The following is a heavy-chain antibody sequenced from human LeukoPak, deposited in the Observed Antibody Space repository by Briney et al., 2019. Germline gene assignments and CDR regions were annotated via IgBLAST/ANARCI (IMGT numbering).Heavy chain of an antibody. CDR1: GFTFSIYD. Sequence: GGSLRLSCAASGFTFSIYDTHWVRQAPGKGLEWVAAISLGGDIKVYADSVQGRFTISRDNSKNTLYLQMNSLRAEDTAVYYCAKDREYDSSGYFNYWGQGTLVTVSS. D-gene: IGHD3-22*01. J-gene: IGHJ4*02. CDR2: ISLGGDIK. V-gene: IGHV3-30*07. CDR3: AKDREYDSSGYFNY.